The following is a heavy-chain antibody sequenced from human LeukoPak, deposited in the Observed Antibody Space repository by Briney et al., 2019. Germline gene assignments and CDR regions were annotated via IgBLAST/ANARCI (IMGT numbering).Heavy chain of an antibody. V-gene: IGHV4-59*01. CDR2: IYYSGST. J-gene: IGHJ4*02. CDR3: ARVLEYSSSHDY. Sequence: SETLSLTCTVSGGSISSYYWSWIRQPPWKGLEWIGYIYYSGSTNYNPSLKSRVTISVDTSKNQFSLKLSSVTAADTAVYYCARVLEYSSSHDYWGQGTLVTVSS. CDR1: GGSISSYY. D-gene: IGHD6-6*01.